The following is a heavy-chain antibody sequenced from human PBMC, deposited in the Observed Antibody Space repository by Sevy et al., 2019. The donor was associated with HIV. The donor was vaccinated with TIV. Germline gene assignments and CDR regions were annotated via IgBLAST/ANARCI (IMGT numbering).Heavy chain of an antibody. CDR2: IYYSGST. J-gene: IGHJ3*02. CDR3: ARHPYDFWSGYYRGDAFDI. CDR1: GGSISSSSYY. Sequence: SETLSLTCTVSGGSISSSSYYWGWIRQPPGKGLEWIGSIYYSGSTYYNPSLKSRVTISVDTSKNQFSLKLSFVTAADTAVYYCARHPYDFWSGYYRGDAFDIWGQGTMVTVSS. D-gene: IGHD3-3*01. V-gene: IGHV4-39*01.